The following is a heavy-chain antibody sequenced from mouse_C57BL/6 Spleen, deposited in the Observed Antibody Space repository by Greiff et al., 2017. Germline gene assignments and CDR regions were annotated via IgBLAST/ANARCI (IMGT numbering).Heavy chain of an antibody. Sequence: QVQLQQPGAELVKPGASVKLSCKASGYTFTSYWMHWVKQRPGQGLEWIGLIHPNSGSTNYNEKFKSKATLTVDKSSSTAYMQLSSLTSEDSAVYYGARADDSSYWYFDVWGTGTTVTVSS. CDR3: ARADDSSYWYFDV. V-gene: IGHV1-64*01. J-gene: IGHJ1*03. D-gene: IGHD1-1*01. CDR2: IHPNSGST. CDR1: GYTFTSYW.